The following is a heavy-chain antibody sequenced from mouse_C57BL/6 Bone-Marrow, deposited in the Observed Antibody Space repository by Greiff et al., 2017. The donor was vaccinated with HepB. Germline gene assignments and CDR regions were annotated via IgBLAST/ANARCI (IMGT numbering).Heavy chain of an antibody. CDR2: IYPGSGST. J-gene: IGHJ2*01. D-gene: IGHD1-1*01. V-gene: IGHV1-55*01. CDR3: ARRDYYGSSPFFDY. Sequence: QVHVKQPGAELVKPGASVKMSCKASGYTFTSYWITWVKQRPGQGLEWIGDIYPGSGSTNYNEKFKSKATLTVDTSSSTAYMQLSSLTSEDSAVYYCARRDYYGSSPFFDYWGQGTTLTVSS. CDR1: GYTFTSYW.